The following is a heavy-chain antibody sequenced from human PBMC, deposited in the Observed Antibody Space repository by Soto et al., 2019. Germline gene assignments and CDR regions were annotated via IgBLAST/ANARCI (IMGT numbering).Heavy chain of an antibody. CDR3: ARGGELSLLPLDY. CDR1: GFSSSDYW. Sequence: GWSLRLSCAASGFSSSDYWMSLVRQAPGRGLEWVAQIIQDGRAIYYVDSVRGRFTISRDSAGNSVFLEMHRLRVEDTAVYYCARGGELSLLPLDYWGVGTLVPVSS. V-gene: IGHV3-7*03. J-gene: IGHJ4*02. D-gene: IGHD2-15*01. CDR2: IIQDGRAI.